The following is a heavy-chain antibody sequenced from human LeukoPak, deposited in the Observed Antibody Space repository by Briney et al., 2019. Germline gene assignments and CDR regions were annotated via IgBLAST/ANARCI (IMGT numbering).Heavy chain of an antibody. V-gene: IGHV4-59*08. Sequence: SSETLSLTCSVSGGSVSSYYWSRIRQSPGKGLEWIGYIHNSGRTNYNPSLKSRVTGFVDTSKNQVSLRLSSVTAADTAVYYCARHGTISSESYFDYWGQGALVTVSS. J-gene: IGHJ4*02. CDR3: ARHGTISSESYFDY. CDR2: IHNSGRT. D-gene: IGHD1-14*01. CDR1: GGSVSSYY.